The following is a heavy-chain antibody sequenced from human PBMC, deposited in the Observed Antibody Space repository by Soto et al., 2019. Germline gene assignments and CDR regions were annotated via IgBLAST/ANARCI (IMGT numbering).Heavy chain of an antibody. J-gene: IGHJ4*02. V-gene: IGHV3-30-3*01. Sequence: GGSLRLSCAASGFTFSNYAMHWVRQAPGKGLEWVAVISYDGSNKYYADSVKGRFTISRDNSKNTLYLQMNSLRAEDTAVYYCARVRITSALYYFDYWGQGTLVTVSS. D-gene: IGHD2-15*01. CDR1: GFTFSNYA. CDR2: ISYDGSNK. CDR3: ARVRITSALYYFDY.